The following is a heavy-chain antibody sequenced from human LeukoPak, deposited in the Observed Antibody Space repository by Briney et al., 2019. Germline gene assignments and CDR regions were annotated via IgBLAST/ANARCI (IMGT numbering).Heavy chain of an antibody. D-gene: IGHD5-18*01. V-gene: IGHV4-61*02. CDR2: IYTSGST. Sequence: SQTLSLTCTVSGGSISSGSYYWNWIRQPAGKGLEWIGRIYTSGSTNYNPSLKSRVTISVDTSKNQFSLKPSSVTAADTAVYYCARNTYGQKWYFDYWGQGTLVTVSS. CDR3: ARNTYGQKWYFDY. CDR1: GGSISSGSYY. J-gene: IGHJ4*02.